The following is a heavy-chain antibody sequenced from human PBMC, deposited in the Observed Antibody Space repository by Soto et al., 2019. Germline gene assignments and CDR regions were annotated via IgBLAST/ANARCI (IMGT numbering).Heavy chain of an antibody. CDR3: ARHGAATVPTDY. Sequence: TSETLSLTCTVSGGSISSSSYYWGWIRQPPGKGLEWIGCIYYSGTTYYNPSLKSRVTISVDTSKNQFSLRLSSVTAAYTALYYCARHGAATVPTDYWGQGTLVTVSS. D-gene: IGHD4-17*01. CDR2: IYYSGTT. J-gene: IGHJ4*02. V-gene: IGHV4-39*01. CDR1: GGSISSSSYY.